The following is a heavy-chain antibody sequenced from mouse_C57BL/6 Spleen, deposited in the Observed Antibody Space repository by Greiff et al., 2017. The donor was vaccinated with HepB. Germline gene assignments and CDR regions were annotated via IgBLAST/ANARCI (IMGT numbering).Heavy chain of an antibody. V-gene: IGHV14-4*01. CDR1: GFNIKDDY. D-gene: IGHD1-1*01. Sequence: EVQLQQSGAELVRPGASVKLSCTASGFNIKDDYMHWVKQRPEQGLEWIGWIDPENGDTEYASKFQGKATITADTSSNTAYLQLSSLTSEDTAVYYGTREGYYYGSSEGFAYWGQGTLVTVSA. CDR2: IDPENGDT. CDR3: TREGYYYGSSEGFAY. J-gene: IGHJ3*01.